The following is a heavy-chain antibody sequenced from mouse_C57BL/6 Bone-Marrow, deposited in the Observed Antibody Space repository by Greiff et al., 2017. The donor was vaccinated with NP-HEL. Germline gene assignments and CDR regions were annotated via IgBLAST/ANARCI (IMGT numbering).Heavy chain of an antibody. D-gene: IGHD2-4*01. J-gene: IGHJ2*01. V-gene: IGHV14-1*01. CDR3: TTTRLRRDFDY. Sequence: VHVKQSGAELVRPGASVKLSCTASGFNIKDYYMHWVKQRPEQGLEWIGRIDPEDGDTEYAPKFPGKATMTADTSSNTAYLQLSSLTSEDTAVYYCTTTRLRRDFDYWGQGTTLTVSS. CDR1: GFNIKDYY. CDR2: IDPEDGDT.